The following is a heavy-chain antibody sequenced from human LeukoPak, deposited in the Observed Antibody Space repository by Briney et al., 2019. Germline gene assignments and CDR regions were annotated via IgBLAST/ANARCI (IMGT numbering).Heavy chain of an antibody. CDR1: GFTFSSYN. V-gene: IGHV3-48*01. CDR2: ISSTSNTI. CDR3: AREEGFDY. Sequence: GGSLRLSCAASGFTFSSYNMNSVRQAPGRGLEWVSFISSTSNTIYYADSVKGRFTISRDNAKNSLYLQMNSLRAEDTAAYYCAREEGFDYWGQGTLVTVSS. J-gene: IGHJ4*02.